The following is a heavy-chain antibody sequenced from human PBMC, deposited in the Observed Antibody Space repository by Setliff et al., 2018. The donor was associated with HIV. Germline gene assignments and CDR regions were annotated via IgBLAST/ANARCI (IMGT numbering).Heavy chain of an antibody. D-gene: IGHD6-19*01. J-gene: IGHJ3*02. V-gene: IGHV4-39*01. CDR1: GGSITSSSYY. CDR2: IHYSGST. Sequence: LSLTCTVSGGSITSSSYYWGWIRQPPGKGLEWIGNIHYSGSTYYNPSLNSRVTISVDTSMNQFSLKLYSVTAADTALYYCARYSSDHDAFDIWGQGTMVTVSS. CDR3: ARYSSDHDAFDI.